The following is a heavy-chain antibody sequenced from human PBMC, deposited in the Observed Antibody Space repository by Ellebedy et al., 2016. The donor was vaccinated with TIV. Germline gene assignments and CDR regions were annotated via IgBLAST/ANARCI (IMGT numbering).Heavy chain of an antibody. CDR1: GFTFSASG. CDR2: ISSGGIT. Sequence: GESLKISCAASGFTFSASGMTWARQAPGKGLEWVSGISSGGITYYADSVRGRFTISRESAKNSFYLQMNSLTAGDTAVYYCARGGPGGDNWFFGLWGRGTRVTVSS. D-gene: IGHD3-10*01. V-gene: IGHV3-23*01. CDR3: ARGGPGGDNWFFGL. J-gene: IGHJ2*01.